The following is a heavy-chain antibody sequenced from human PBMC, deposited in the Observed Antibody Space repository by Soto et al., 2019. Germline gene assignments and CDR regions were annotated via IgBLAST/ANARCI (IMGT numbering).Heavy chain of an antibody. CDR3: AREDTGAATYSVGWFDP. D-gene: IGHD2-15*01. Sequence: ASVKVSCKASGYTFTSYAMHWVRQAPGQRLEWMGWINAGNGNTKYSQKFQGRVTITRDTSASTAYMELSSLRSEDTAVYYCAREDTGAATYSVGWFDPWGQGTLVTVSS. V-gene: IGHV1-3*01. J-gene: IGHJ5*02. CDR1: GYTFTSYA. CDR2: INAGNGNT.